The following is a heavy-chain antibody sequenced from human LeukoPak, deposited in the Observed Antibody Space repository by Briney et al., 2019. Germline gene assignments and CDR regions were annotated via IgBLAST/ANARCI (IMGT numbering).Heavy chain of an antibody. Sequence: ASVKVSCKASGGTFSSYAISWVRQAPGQGLEWMGGIIPIFGTANYAQKFQGRVTITADESTSTAYMELSSPRSEDTAVYYCARASDRAQNYDFWSGYFSRFDYWGQGTLVTVSS. CDR2: IIPIFGTA. V-gene: IGHV1-69*13. CDR3: ARASDRAQNYDFWSGYFSRFDY. D-gene: IGHD3-3*01. CDR1: GGTFSSYA. J-gene: IGHJ4*02.